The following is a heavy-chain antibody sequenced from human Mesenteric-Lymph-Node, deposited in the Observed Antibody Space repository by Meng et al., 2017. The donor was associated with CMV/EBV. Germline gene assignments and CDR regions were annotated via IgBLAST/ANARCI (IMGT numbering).Heavy chain of an antibody. D-gene: IGHD6-13*01. CDR2: VYAGGSSS. V-gene: IGHV3-23*03. Sequence: ASGFAFRCSAMTWVRQAPGKGLEWVSVVYAGGSSSYYASSVKGRFTISRDNFKNTLYLQMNSLRAEDTAVYYCAKDLSDIAASGSDSWGPGTLVTVSS. CDR3: AKDLSDIAASGSDS. J-gene: IGHJ4*02. CDR1: GFAFRCSA.